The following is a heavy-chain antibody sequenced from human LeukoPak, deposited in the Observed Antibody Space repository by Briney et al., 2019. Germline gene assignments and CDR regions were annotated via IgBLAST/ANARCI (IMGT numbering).Heavy chain of an antibody. CDR2: ISGSGGST. V-gene: IGHV3-23*01. CDR3: ARDHYGDYALRYFDY. D-gene: IGHD4-17*01. J-gene: IGHJ4*02. CDR1: VFTFSSYS. Sequence: GGSLRLSCAASVFTFSSYSMRWVRQAPGKGLEWVSAISGSGGSTYYADSVKGRFTISRDNAKNSLYLQMNSLRAEDTAVYYCARDHYGDYALRYFDYWGQGTLVTVSS.